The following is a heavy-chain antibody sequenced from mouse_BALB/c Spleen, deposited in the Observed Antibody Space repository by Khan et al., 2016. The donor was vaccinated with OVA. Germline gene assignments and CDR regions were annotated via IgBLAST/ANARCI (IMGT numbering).Heavy chain of an antibody. J-gene: IGHJ3*01. V-gene: IGHV5-6*01. CDR3: ASHLTGSFAY. CDR2: ISSDGDYT. CDR1: GFTFSSYS. Sequence: EVELVESGGDLVKPGGSLKLSCAASGFTFSSYSMSWVRQTPDKRLEWVASISSDGDYTYYPDIVKGRFTISRDYAKNTLYLQMSSLKSEDTAMYYCASHLTGSFAYWGQGTLVTVSA. D-gene: IGHD4-1*01.